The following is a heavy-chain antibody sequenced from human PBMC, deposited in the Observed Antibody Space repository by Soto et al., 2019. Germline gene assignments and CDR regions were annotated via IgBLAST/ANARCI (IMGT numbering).Heavy chain of an antibody. V-gene: IGHV1-18*04. CDR2: ISAYNGNT. J-gene: IGHJ5*02. Sequence: ASVKIYCKASGYTFTSYGISWVRQAPGQGLEWMGWISAYNGNTNYAQKLQGRVTMTTDTSTSTAYMELRSLRSDDTAVYYCARILVAKGWFDPWGQGTLVTVSS. CDR3: ARILVAKGWFDP. CDR1: GYTFTSYG.